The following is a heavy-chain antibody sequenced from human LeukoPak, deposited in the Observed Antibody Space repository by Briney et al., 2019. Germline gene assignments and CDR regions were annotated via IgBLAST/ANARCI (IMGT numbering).Heavy chain of an antibody. J-gene: IGHJ4*02. D-gene: IGHD1-26*01. CDR1: GFTFSSYS. CDR3: ASGGSYRSPFDY. V-gene: IGHV3-21*01. CDR2: IRSSSSYI. Sequence: EGSLRLSCAASGFTFSSYSMNWVRQAPGKGLEWVSSIRSSSSYIYYADSVKGRFTISRDNAKNSLYLQMNSLRAEDTAVYYCASGGSYRSPFDYWGQGTLVTVSS.